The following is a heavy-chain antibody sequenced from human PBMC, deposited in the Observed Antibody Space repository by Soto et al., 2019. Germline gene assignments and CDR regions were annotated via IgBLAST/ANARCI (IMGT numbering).Heavy chain of an antibody. CDR2: IRGNGDPP. V-gene: IGHV3-64D*06. CDR3: VKSRGGNNFDFFD. D-gene: IGHD5-12*01. J-gene: IGHJ4*02. Sequence: GGSLRLSCSATGFTFSSYSMHWVRQAPGKGLEYVSGIRGNGDPPFYADSVKGRFTISRGNSKNTLYLQMSSLSADDTAVYYCVKSRGGNNFDFFDWGQGALVTVSS. CDR1: GFTFSSYS.